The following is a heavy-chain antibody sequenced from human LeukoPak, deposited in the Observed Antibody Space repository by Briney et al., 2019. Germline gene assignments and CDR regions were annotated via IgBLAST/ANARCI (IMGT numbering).Heavy chain of an antibody. J-gene: IGHJ3*02. V-gene: IGHV3-21*01. CDR1: GFTFSSYS. CDR3: ARDRGWFGESPDAFDI. Sequence: GGSLRLSCAASGFTFSSYSMNWVRQAPGKGLEWVSPISSSDTYIYHADSVKGRFTISRDNAKNSLYLQMNSLRVEDTAVYYCARDRGWFGESPDAFDIWGQGTMVTVSS. CDR2: ISSSDTYI. D-gene: IGHD3-10*01.